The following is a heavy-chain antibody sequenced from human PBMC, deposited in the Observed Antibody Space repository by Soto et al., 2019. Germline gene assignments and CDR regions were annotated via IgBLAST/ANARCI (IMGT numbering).Heavy chain of an antibody. V-gene: IGHV4-4*02. J-gene: IGHJ6*02. Sequence: QVQLQESGPGLVKPSGTLSLTCAVSGDSISDNYWWSWVRQPPGKGLEWIGEIYHTGSTNYNPSLKSRVTISVDKSKSHFSLNLSSVTAADTAVYYCAKIPVAVDYYSRLDVWGQGTTVTVSS. CDR3: AKIPVAVDYYSRLDV. CDR2: IYHTGST. D-gene: IGHD2-15*01. CDR1: GDSISDNYW.